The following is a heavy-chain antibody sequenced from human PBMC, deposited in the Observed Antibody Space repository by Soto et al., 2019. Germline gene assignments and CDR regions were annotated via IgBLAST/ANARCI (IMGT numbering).Heavy chain of an antibody. CDR3: ARELGYCSSTSCYDYYYYYMDV. CDR1: GYTFTDYT. D-gene: IGHD2-2*01. V-gene: IGHV1-3*01. Sequence: QVQLVQSGAEVKKPGASVKVSCKASGYTFTDYTMHWVRQAPGQRLEWMGWINAVDGNTKYSQKFQGRVTMTRETSASTAYMELSSLRSEDTAVYYCARELGYCSSTSCYDYYYYYMDVWGKGTTVTVSS. J-gene: IGHJ6*03. CDR2: INAVDGNT.